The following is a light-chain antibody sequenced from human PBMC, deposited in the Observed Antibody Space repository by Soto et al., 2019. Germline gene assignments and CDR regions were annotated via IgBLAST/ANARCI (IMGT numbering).Light chain of an antibody. CDR3: QQYNGWPLT. CDR2: GAS. J-gene: IGKJ4*01. V-gene: IGKV3-15*01. CDR1: QSVGRN. Sequence: EIVMTQSPVTLSVSPGERATLSCRASQSVGRNLAWYHQKPGQAPRLLVSGASTRATGIPATFSGSGSGTEFTLTISSLQSEDFAVYYCQQYNGWPLTFGGGTKVEIK.